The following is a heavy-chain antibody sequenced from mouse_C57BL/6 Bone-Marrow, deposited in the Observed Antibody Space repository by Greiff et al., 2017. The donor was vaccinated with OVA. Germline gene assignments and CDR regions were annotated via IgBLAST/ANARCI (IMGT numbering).Heavy chain of an antibody. Sequence: QVQLKESGAELVRPGSSVKLSCKASGYTFTSYWMDWVKQRPGQGLEWIGNIYPSDSETHYNQKFKDKATLTVDKSSSTAYMQLSSLTSEDSAVYYCARGGNYDAYWGQGTLVTVSA. CDR3: ARGGNYDAY. D-gene: IGHD2-1*01. CDR2: IYPSDSET. CDR1: GYTFTSYW. V-gene: IGHV1-61*01. J-gene: IGHJ3*01.